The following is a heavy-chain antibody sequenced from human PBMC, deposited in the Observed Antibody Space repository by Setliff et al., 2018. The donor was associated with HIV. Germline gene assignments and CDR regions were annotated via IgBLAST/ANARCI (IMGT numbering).Heavy chain of an antibody. Sequence: SETLSLTCSVSGTSVSDYSLTWIRQSAGKDLQWIGRLYTDGRTKYNPSLKSRLTMTIDTSTNQFSLKLTSVTAADTAVYYCARFKYYYDSSGYFYNWFDPWGQGTLVTVSS. V-gene: IGHV4-4*07. CDR2: LYTDGRT. J-gene: IGHJ5*02. D-gene: IGHD3-22*01. CDR3: ARFKYYYDSSGYFYNWFDP. CDR1: GTSVSDYS.